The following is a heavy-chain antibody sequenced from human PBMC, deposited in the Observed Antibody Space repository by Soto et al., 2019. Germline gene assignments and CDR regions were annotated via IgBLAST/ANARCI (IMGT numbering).Heavy chain of an antibody. CDR3: AGDIGFYPTDPTSFDS. CDR1: GYTFINSG. Sequence: GASVKVSCKASGYTFINSGTHWVRQAPGQRLEWMGWINTGNGNTKYSQKFKHRVTFTTNTSASTAFMELSSLTSEDTAVFYCAGDIGFYPTDPTSFDSCGQGTLVTVSS. J-gene: IGHJ4*02. D-gene: IGHD2-21*02. V-gene: IGHV1-3*04. CDR2: INTGNGNT.